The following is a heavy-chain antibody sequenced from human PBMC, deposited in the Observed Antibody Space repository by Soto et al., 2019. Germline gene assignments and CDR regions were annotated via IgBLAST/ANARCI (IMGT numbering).Heavy chain of an antibody. CDR3: ARAVYMDV. CDR1: GFTLTGYS. J-gene: IGHJ6*03. Sequence: EVQLVESGGGLVQPGGSLRLSCAASGFTLTGYSMNWVLQAPGKGLEWVSYVSSSSSTIYYADSVKGRFTISRENAKNSLYLQMNSLRAEYTAVYYCARAVYMDVWGKGTTVTVSS. V-gene: IGHV3-48*01. CDR2: VSSSSSTI.